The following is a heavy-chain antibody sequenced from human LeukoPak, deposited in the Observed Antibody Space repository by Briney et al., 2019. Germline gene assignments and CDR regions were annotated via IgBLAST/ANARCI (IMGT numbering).Heavy chain of an antibody. D-gene: IGHD3-10*01. V-gene: IGHV1-8*01. CDR2: MNPNSANT. J-gene: IGHJ4*02. CDR3: AIRFSRGSGSAIDY. Sequence: GASVKVSCKASGYTFTSYDINWVRQATGQGLEGMGWMNPNSANTGYAQNFQGRVTMTRNTSISTAYMELSSLRSEDTAVYYCAIRFSRGSGSAIDYWGQGTLVTVSS. CDR1: GYTFTSYD.